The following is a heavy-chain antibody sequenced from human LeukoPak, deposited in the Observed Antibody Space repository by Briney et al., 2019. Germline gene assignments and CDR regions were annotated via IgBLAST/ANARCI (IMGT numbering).Heavy chain of an antibody. D-gene: IGHD3-10*01. CDR3: ARTAVGKVVRGVFQH. CDR2: INHSGST. Sequence: SETLSLTCAVYGGSFSGYYRSWIRQPPGKGLEWIGEINHSGSTNYNPSLKSRVTISVDTSKNQFSLKLSSVTAADTAVYYCARTAVGKVVRGVFQHWGQGALVTVSS. V-gene: IGHV4-34*01. CDR1: GGSFSGYY. J-gene: IGHJ1*01.